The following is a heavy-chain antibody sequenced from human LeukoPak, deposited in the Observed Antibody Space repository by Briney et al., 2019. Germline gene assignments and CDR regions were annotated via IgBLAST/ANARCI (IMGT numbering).Heavy chain of an antibody. J-gene: IGHJ4*02. V-gene: IGHV4-59*01. CDR1: GGSIYNYY. CDR3: ARYEGGSYKVDY. D-gene: IGHD1-26*01. Sequence: SETLSLTCAVSGGSIYNYYWSWIRQPPGKGLEWIGYIYYSGSTNYNSSLKSRVTISVDTSKNQFSLKLSSVTAADTAVYYCARYEGGSYKVDYWGQGTLVTVSS. CDR2: IYYSGST.